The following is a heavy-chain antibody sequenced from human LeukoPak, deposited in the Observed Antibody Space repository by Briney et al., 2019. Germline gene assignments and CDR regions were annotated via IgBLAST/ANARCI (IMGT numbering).Heavy chain of an antibody. CDR2: IYHSGSA. V-gene: IGHV4-38-2*02. Sequence: SETLSLTCGVSGYSTSSGYQWAWIRQSPGKGLECIGSIYHSGSAHYNPSLKSRVTISVETSKNQFSLNMYSVTAADTAVYYCARDPRWLTPDCTSTSCYENYFDPWGQGTLVTVSS. J-gene: IGHJ5*02. CDR3: ARDPRWLTPDCTSTSCYENYFDP. D-gene: IGHD2-2*01. CDR1: GYSTSSGYQ.